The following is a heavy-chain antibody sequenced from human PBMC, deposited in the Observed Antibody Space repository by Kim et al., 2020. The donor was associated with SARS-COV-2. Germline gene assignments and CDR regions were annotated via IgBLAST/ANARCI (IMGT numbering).Heavy chain of an antibody. D-gene: IGHD3-10*01. Sequence: GGSLRLSCAASGFSFRNYGMHWVRQAPDKGLEWVAFIWYDGSNEKYGDSVKGRFTISRDNSKNTLYLQMNNLRGEDTAVYYCASLGASGTYYSVPGAHGFDHWGQGALVTVSS. CDR1: GFSFRNYG. CDR3: ASLGASGTYYSVPGAHGFDH. CDR2: IWYDGSNE. V-gene: IGHV3-30*02. J-gene: IGHJ4*02.